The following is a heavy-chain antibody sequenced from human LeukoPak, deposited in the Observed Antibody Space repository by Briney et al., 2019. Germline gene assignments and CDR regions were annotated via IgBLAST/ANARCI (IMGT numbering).Heavy chain of an antibody. V-gene: IGHV4-39*01. D-gene: IGHD5-12*01. Sequence: TSSETLSLTCAVSGGSITSNSYYGGWIRQPPGKGLEWIGNIYYSGSTDYNPSLKSRVTISVDTSKNQISLKLNSVTAADTAVYYCARGDSGYEDPNGVGFDYWGQGTLVTVSS. CDR1: GGSITSNSYY. J-gene: IGHJ4*02. CDR2: IYYSGST. CDR3: ARGDSGYEDPNGVGFDY.